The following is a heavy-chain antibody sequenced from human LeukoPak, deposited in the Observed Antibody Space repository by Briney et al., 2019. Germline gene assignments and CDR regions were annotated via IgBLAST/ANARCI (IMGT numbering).Heavy chain of an antibody. J-gene: IGHJ5*02. Sequence: ASVKVSCKTSGYTFTNFAINWVRQAPGQGLEWMGWINPNSGGTNYAQKFQGRVTMTRDTSISTAYMELSRLRSDDTAVYYCARTLRITMVRGVIWFDPWGQGTLVTVSS. V-gene: IGHV1-2*02. D-gene: IGHD3-10*01. CDR3: ARTLRITMVRGVIWFDP. CDR1: GYTFTNFA. CDR2: INPNSGGT.